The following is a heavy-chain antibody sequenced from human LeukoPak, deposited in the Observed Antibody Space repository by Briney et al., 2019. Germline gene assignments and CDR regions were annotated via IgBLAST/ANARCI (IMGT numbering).Heavy chain of an antibody. CDR3: AGPIETNYYSGMGY. D-gene: IGHD3-22*01. V-gene: IGHV5-51*01. CDR2: IYPGDSDT. Sequence: GESLKISCKASGYSFSTYWIAWVRQMPGKGLEWMGIIYPGDSDTRYSPSFRGQVTISADKSISTAYLQWSSLKASDTAMYYRAGPIETNYYSGMGYWGQGTLVTVSS. J-gene: IGHJ4*02. CDR1: GYSFSTYW.